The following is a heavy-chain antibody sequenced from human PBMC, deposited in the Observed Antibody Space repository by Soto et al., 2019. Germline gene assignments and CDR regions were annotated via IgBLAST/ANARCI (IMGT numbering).Heavy chain of an antibody. CDR2: ISSSSGYI. D-gene: IGHD4-17*01. CDR3: ARALTTVVTPDY. J-gene: IGHJ4*02. V-gene: IGHV3-21*01. Sequence: PGGSLRLSCAASGFTFSSYSMTWVRQAPGKGLEWVSSISSSSGYIYYADSVKGRFTISRDNAKNSLYLQMNSLRAEDTAVYYCARALTTVVTPDYWGQGTLVTVSS. CDR1: GFTFSSYS.